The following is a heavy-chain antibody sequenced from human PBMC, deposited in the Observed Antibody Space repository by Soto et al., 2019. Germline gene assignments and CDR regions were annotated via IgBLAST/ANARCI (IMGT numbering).Heavy chain of an antibody. CDR3: ARGQVVAAQH. Sequence: QLQLQESGSGLVKPSQTLSLTCAVSGGSISSGGYSWSWIRQPPGKGLEWIGYIYHSGSTYYNPSLKSRVXIXLDRSKTQFSLKLSSVTAADTAVYYCARGQVVAAQHWGQGTLVTVSS. CDR1: GGSISSGGYS. D-gene: IGHD2-15*01. J-gene: IGHJ4*02. CDR2: IYHSGST. V-gene: IGHV4-30-2*01.